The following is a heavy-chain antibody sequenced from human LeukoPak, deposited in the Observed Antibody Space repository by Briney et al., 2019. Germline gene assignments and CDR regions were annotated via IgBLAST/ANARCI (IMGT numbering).Heavy chain of an antibody. Sequence: PGGSLRLSCAASGFTFSSHAMGWVRQAPAKGLEWVSGISGSGGSTYYADSVKGRFTISRDNSKSTLYLQMNSLRAEDTAVYYCAFSLGVLPDSPMRYWGQGTLVTVSS. CDR2: ISGSGGST. CDR3: AFSLGVLPDSPMRY. CDR1: GFTFSSHA. V-gene: IGHV3-23*01. J-gene: IGHJ4*02. D-gene: IGHD3-16*01.